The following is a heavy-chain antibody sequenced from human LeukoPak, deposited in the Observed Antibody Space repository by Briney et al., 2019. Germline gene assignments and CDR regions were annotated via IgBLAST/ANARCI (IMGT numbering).Heavy chain of an antibody. J-gene: IGHJ4*02. Sequence: ASVKVSCKASGYTFTSYGISCVRQALGQGLEWMGWISAYNGNTNYAQKLQGRVTMTTDTSTSTAYMELRSLRSDDTAVYYCARDLVPPNYYDSSGYYPNFDYWGQGTLVTVSS. V-gene: IGHV1-18*01. CDR3: ARDLVPPNYYDSSGYYPNFDY. CDR2: ISAYNGNT. CDR1: GYTFTSYG. D-gene: IGHD3-22*01.